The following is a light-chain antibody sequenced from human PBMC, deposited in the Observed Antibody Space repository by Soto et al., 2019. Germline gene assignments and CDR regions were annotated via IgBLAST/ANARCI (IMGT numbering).Light chain of an antibody. Sequence: EIVMTQSPDTLSVSPGERVTLSCLAIQCVSNDLAWHQQKPGQAPRLLIYGASTRATGIPARYSGIGSGTEFTLTISSLQSEDFAVYYCQQYNNWPLTFGPGTKVDIK. CDR3: QQYNNWPLT. CDR1: QCVSND. J-gene: IGKJ3*01. CDR2: GAS. V-gene: IGKV3-15*01.